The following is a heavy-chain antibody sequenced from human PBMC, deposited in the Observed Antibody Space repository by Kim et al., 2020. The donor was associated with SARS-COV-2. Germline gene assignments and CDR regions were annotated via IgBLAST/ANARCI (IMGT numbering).Heavy chain of an antibody. D-gene: IGHD6-19*01. CDR3: ARHLAGYSSGWYGYFEL. V-gene: IGHV4-39*01. J-gene: IGHJ2*01. Sequence: LKSRVTISVDTSKNQFSLKLSSVTAADTAVYYCARHLAGYSSGWYGYFELWGRGTLVTVSS.